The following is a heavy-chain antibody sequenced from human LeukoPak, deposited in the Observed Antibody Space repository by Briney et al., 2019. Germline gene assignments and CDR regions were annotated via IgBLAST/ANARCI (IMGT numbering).Heavy chain of an antibody. CDR1: GYTFTSYY. D-gene: IGHD4-11*01. CDR3: ARDFGANDYSNYDDY. CDR2: INTNTGNP. Sequence: GASVKVSCKASGYTFTSYYMHWVRQAPGQGLEWMGWINTNTGNPTYAQGFTGRFVFSLDTSVSTAYLQISSLKAEDTAVYYRARDFGANDYSNYDDYWGQGTLVTVSS. V-gene: IGHV7-4-1*02. J-gene: IGHJ4*02.